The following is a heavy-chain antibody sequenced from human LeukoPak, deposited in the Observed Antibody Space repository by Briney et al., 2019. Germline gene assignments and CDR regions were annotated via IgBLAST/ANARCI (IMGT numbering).Heavy chain of an antibody. D-gene: IGHD6-19*01. V-gene: IGHV3-53*01. Sequence: GGSLRLSCAASGFTVSSNYMSWVRQAPGKGLEWVSVIYSGGFTYYADSVKGRFTISRDNSKNTLYLQMNTLRAEDTAVYYCVSSIAVAGTLDYWGQGTLVTVSS. J-gene: IGHJ4*02. CDR2: IYSGGFT. CDR3: VSSIAVAGTLDY. CDR1: GFTVSSNY.